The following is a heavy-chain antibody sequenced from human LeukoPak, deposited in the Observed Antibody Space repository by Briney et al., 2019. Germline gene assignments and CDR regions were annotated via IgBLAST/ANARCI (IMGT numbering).Heavy chain of an antibody. Sequence: GGSLRLSCAASGFTFSSYSMNWVRQAPGKGLEWVSSISGSGGSTYYADSVKGRFTISRDNSKNTLYLQMNSLRAEDTAVYYCAKDHSGWYDKWFDPWGQGTLVTVSS. D-gene: IGHD6-19*01. CDR3: AKDHSGWYDKWFDP. V-gene: IGHV3-23*01. CDR2: ISGSGGST. J-gene: IGHJ5*02. CDR1: GFTFSSYS.